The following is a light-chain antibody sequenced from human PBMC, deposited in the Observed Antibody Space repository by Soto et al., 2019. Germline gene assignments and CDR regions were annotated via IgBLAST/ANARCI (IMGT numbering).Light chain of an antibody. V-gene: IGLV1-44*01. CDR3: CSYAGSYTYV. CDR2: STN. J-gene: IGLJ1*01. CDR1: RSNIGRST. Sequence: QSVLTQPPSTSGTPGQRVTISCSGSRSNIGRSTVNWYQQLPGTAPKVLVYSTNQRPSGVPDRFSGSKSGTSASLAISGLQSEDEADYYCCSYAGSYTYVFGTGTKVTVL.